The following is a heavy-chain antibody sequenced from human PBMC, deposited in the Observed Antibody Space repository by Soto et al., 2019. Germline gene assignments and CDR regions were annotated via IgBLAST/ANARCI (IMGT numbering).Heavy chain of an antibody. CDR2: INPNSGGT. CDR3: ARVNVVVVAATREYYFDY. J-gene: IGHJ4*02. D-gene: IGHD2-15*01. CDR1: GYTFTGYY. V-gene: IGHV1-2*02. Sequence: QVQLVQSGAEVKKPGASVKVSCKASGYTFTGYYMHWVRQAPGQGLEWIGWINPNSGGTNYAQKCQGRGTLTRDKSIRPAYMELSRLRSDDTAVYYWARVNVVVVAATREYYFDYWGQGTLVIVSS.